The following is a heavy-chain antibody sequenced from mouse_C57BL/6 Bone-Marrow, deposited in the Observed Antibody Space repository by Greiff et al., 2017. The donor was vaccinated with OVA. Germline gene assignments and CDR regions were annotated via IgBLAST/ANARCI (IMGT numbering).Heavy chain of an antibody. CDR1: GYSFTDYN. J-gene: IGHJ3*01. D-gene: IGHD4-1*01. Sequence: EVQLQESGPELVKPGASVKISCKASGYSFTDYNMNWVKQSNGKSLEWIGVINPNYGTTSYNQKFKGKATLTVDQSSSTAYMQLNSLTSEDSAVYYCASSELTGTAWFAYWGQGTLVTVSA. CDR3: ASSELTGTAWFAY. CDR2: INPNYGTT. V-gene: IGHV1-39*01.